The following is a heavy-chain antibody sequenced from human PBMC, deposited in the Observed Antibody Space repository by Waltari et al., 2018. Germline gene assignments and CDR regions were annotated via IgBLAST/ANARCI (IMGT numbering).Heavy chain of an antibody. V-gene: IGHV4-39*01. CDR3: ARHNHSTWIQLWFPPPYSYGMDV. J-gene: IGHJ6*02. CDR2: IYYSGST. CDR1: GGSNSSTCSS. D-gene: IGHD5-18*01. Sequence: MQLQASGHGLVQHSETVSFTCTVSGGSNSSTCSSWPWLRLPPGMRPDCIWSIYYSGSTYYDPSIKIRVTISVDTSKIQFSLKLSSVTAADTVVYYCARHNHSTWIQLWFPPPYSYGMDVWGQGTTVTVSS.